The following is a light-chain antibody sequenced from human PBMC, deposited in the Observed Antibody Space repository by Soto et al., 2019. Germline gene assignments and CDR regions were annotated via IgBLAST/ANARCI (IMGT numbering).Light chain of an antibody. CDR1: QGISTY. V-gene: IGKV1-39*01. CDR2: AAS. CDR3: QQSYNTTWT. J-gene: IGKJ1*01. Sequence: DIQMTQSPSALSESAVDRFTITFLASQGISTYLNWYQQKPGKAPKLLIYAASSLQSGVPSRFSGSGSETDFTLTISSLQPEDFATYSCQQSYNTTWTFGQGTKVDIK.